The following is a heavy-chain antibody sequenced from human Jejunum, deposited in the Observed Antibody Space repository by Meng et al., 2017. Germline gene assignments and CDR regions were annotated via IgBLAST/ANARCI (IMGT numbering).Heavy chain of an antibody. D-gene: IGHD3-10*01. CDR1: GFNFSNYW. CDR2: TNEDGTEK. Sequence: GRLVGGGGAVVQSGGYLMLSCAASGFNFSNYWMNWVRQAPGKGPECVAYTNEDGTEKYYGGSVKGRFTISRDNAKKSLYLQMNSLRAEDTAVYYCARRGFYDNWGQGTLVTVSS. CDR3: ARRGFYDN. J-gene: IGHJ4*02. V-gene: IGHV3-7*01.